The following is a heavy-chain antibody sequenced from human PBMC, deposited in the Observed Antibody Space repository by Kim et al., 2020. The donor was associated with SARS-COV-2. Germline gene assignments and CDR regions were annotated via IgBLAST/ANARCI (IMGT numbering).Heavy chain of an antibody. V-gene: IGHV3-7*03. CDR3: ARGQGGY. Sequence: EGSEKYYVDSGKGRSTISRDNAKNSLYLQMNSLRAEDTAVYYCARGQGGYWGQGTLVTVSS. CDR2: EGSEK. J-gene: IGHJ4*02.